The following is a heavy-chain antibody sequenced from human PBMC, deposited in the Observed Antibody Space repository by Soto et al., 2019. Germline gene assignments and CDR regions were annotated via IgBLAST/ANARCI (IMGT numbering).Heavy chain of an antibody. CDR1: GFTFSNYA. CDR2: ISSSGDSP. J-gene: IGHJ4*02. CDR3: ARNTIPHPPY. D-gene: IGHD1-1*01. Sequence: TGGSLRLSCAASGFTFSNYAMSWVRQAPGKGLEWVSAISSSGDSPYYADSVKGRFTVSRDNSKNTLYLQMNSLRVEDTAIYYCARNTIPHPPYWGQGTLVTVSS. V-gene: IGHV3-23*01.